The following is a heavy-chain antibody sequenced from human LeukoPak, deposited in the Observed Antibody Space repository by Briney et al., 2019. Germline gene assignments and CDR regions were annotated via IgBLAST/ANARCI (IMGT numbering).Heavy chain of an antibody. V-gene: IGHV3-23*01. CDR3: ARGEQQLVLPFDY. CDR2: ISGSGGST. D-gene: IGHD6-13*01. Sequence: GGSLRLSCAASGFTFSTYVMTWVRQAPGKGLEWVSTISGSGGSTYYADSVKGRFTISRDNSKNTLYLQMNSLRAEDTAVYYCARGEQQLVLPFDYWGQGTLVTVSS. CDR1: GFTFSTYV. J-gene: IGHJ4*02.